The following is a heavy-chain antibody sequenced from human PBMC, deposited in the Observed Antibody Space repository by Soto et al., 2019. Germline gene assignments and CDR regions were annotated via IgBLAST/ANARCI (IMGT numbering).Heavy chain of an antibody. CDR3: ARSSDSVSDVNWLDP. Sequence: ASVKVSCKASGYTFTSYGISWVRQAPGQGLEWMGRISAYNGNTNYAQKLQGRVTMTTDTSTSTAYMELRSLRSDDTAVYYCARSSDSVSDVNWLDPWGQGTLVTVSS. D-gene: IGHD2-21*01. CDR1: GYTFTSYG. V-gene: IGHV1-18*01. CDR2: ISAYNGNT. J-gene: IGHJ5*02.